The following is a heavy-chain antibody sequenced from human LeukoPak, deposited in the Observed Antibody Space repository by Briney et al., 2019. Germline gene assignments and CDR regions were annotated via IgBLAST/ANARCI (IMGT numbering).Heavy chain of an antibody. D-gene: IGHD1-1*01. J-gene: IGHJ4*02. CDR3: ATRTNWTPDY. Sequence: GGSLRLSCAASGFTFSSYAMSWVRQGPGKGLEWVSAISGSGGSTYYADSVKGRFTISRDNSKNTLYLQMNSLRAEDTAVYYCATRTNWTPDYWGQGTLVTVSS. CDR1: GFTFSSYA. CDR2: ISGSGGST. V-gene: IGHV3-23*01.